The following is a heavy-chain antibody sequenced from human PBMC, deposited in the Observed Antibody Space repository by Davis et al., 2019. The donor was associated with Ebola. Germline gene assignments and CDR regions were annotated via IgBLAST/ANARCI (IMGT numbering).Heavy chain of an antibody. J-gene: IGHJ6*02. D-gene: IGHD5-12*01. V-gene: IGHV3-21*01. Sequence: PGGSLSLSCAASAFTFSTYTMNWVRQAPGKGLEWVSSITSNGYIYYADSVKGRFTISRDNAKSSLYLQMNSLRAEDTAVYYCAIAATTSYYYYGMDVWGQGTTVTVSS. CDR2: ITSNGYI. CDR3: AIAATTSYYYYGMDV. CDR1: AFTFSTYT.